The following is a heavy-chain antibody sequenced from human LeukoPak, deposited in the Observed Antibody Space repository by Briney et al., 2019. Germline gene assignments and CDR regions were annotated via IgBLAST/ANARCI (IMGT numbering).Heavy chain of an antibody. J-gene: IGHJ4*02. CDR3: ARENTLVRGTRNPFDY. CDR1: GDSVSSNDDA. Sequence: SQTVSLTRAISGDSVSSNDDAWNWIRQSPSRGLEWLGRTFYRSKWYYDSAVSVKSRITINPDTSKNQSSLQLNSVTPEDTAVYYCARENTLVRGTRNPFDYWGRGTLVTVSS. V-gene: IGHV6-1*01. D-gene: IGHD3-10*01. CDR2: TFYRSKWYY.